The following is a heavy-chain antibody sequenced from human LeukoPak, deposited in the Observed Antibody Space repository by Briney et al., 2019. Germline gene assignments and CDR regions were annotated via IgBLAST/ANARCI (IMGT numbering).Heavy chain of an antibody. J-gene: IGHJ4*02. CDR1: GLTFSSYA. V-gene: IGHV3-23*01. CDR3: AKDGDIVVVVAAVYYFDY. D-gene: IGHD2-15*01. CDR2: ISGSGGST. Sequence: PGGSLRLSCAASGLTFSSYAMSWVRQAPGKGLEWVSAISGSGGSTYYADSVKGRFTISRDNSKNTLYLQMNSLRAEDTAVYYCAKDGDIVVVVAAVYYFDYWGQGTLVTVSS.